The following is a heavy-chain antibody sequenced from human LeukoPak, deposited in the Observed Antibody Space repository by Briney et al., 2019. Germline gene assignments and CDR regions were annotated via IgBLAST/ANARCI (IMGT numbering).Heavy chain of an antibody. Sequence: PSGTLSLTCAVSGGSISSSNWWSWVRQPPGKGLEWIGEIYHSGSTNYNPSLKSRVTISVDKSKNQFSLKLSSVTAADTAVYYCARGRGRQQLVPFDYWGQGTLVTVSS. CDR2: IYHSGST. CDR1: GGSISSSNW. V-gene: IGHV4-4*02. J-gene: IGHJ4*02. D-gene: IGHD6-13*01. CDR3: ARGRGRQQLVPFDY.